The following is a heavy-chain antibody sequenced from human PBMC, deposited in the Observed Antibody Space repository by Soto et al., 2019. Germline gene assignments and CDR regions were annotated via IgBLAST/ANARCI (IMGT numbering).Heavy chain of an antibody. CDR3: AGAHIVPAAIYYYYGMDV. V-gene: IGHV3-53*01. CDR1: GFTVSSNY. D-gene: IGHD2-2*02. Sequence: LRLSCAASGFTVSSNYMSWVRQAPGKGLEWVSVIYSGGSTYYADSVKGRFTISRDNSKNPLYLQMNSLRAEDTAVYYCAGAHIVPAAIYYYYGMDVWGQGTTVTVSS. J-gene: IGHJ6*02. CDR2: IYSGGST.